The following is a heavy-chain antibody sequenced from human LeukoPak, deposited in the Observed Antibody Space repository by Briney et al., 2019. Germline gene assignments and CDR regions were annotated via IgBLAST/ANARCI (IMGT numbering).Heavy chain of an antibody. CDR2: INYRGRT. CDR3: TRLLVYDHSGDPDPFAI. Sequence: SETLSLTCTVPAGSISAYYWSWIRQAPGKGLEWIACINYRGRTKYNPSLQSRVTISLDTSNNHFSLQLRSVTAADTAVYYCTRLLVYDHSGDPDPFAIWGQGTLVTVSS. CDR1: AGSISAYY. V-gene: IGHV4-59*01. J-gene: IGHJ3*02. D-gene: IGHD5/OR15-5a*01.